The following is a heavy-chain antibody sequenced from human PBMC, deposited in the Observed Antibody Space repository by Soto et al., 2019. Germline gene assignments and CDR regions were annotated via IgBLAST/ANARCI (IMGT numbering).Heavy chain of an antibody. CDR2: IIPILGIA. CDR3: ARDGDYRDAFDI. D-gene: IGHD4-17*01. V-gene: IGHV1-69*08. Sequence: QVQLVQSGAEVKKPGASVKVSCKASGGTFSSYTISWVRQAPGQGLEWMGGIIPILGIANYAQKFQGRVTITADNSTSTAYMELSSLRSEDTAVYYCARDGDYRDAFDIWGQGTMVTVSS. J-gene: IGHJ3*02. CDR1: GGTFSSYT.